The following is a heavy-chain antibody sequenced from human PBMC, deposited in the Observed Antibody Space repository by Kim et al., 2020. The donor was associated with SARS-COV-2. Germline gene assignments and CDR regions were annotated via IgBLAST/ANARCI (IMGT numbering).Heavy chain of an antibody. CDR3: ARGGTIFGVVTRPFHY. J-gene: IGHJ4*02. Sequence: SETLSLTCTVSGGSISSGGYYWSWIRQHPGKGLEWIGYIYYSGSTYYNPSLKSRVTISVDTSKNQFSLKLSSVTAADTAVYYCARGGTIFGVVTRPFHYWGQGTLVTVSS. CDR2: IYYSGST. V-gene: IGHV4-31*03. CDR1: GGSISSGGYY. D-gene: IGHD3-3*01.